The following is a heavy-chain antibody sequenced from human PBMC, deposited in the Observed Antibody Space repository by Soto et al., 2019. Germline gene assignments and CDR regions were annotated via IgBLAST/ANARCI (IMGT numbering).Heavy chain of an antibody. J-gene: IGHJ4*02. CDR3: ARDLIAAADYCSGSRCYAFAY. D-gene: IGHD2-15*01. Sequence: QVQLVESGGGVVQPGRSLRLSCAASGFTFSSYAMHWVRQAPGKGLEWVAVISYDGSNKYYADSVKGRFPISRDNSKNTMYLQMNSLRAEDTAVYYCARDLIAAADYCSGSRCYAFAYWGQGTLVTVSS. CDR1: GFTFSSYA. V-gene: IGHV3-30-3*01. CDR2: ISYDGSNK.